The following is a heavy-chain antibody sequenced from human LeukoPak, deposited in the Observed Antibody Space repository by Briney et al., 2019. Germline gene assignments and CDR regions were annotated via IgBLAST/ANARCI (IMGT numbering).Heavy chain of an antibody. CDR2: IYPGDSDT. D-gene: IGHD1-26*01. J-gene: IGHJ4*02. CDR1: GYSFTNYW. V-gene: IGHV5-51*01. Sequence: GASLKISCKGSGYSFTNYWIGWVRQMPGKGLEWMGIIYPGDSDTRYSPSFQGQVTISADKSIRIAYLQWTSLKASDTAMYYCARLDGSGSYPPYFDYWGQGTLVTVSS. CDR3: ARLDGSGSYPPYFDY.